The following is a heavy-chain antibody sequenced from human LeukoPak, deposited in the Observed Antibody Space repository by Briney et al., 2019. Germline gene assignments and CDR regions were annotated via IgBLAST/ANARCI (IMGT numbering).Heavy chain of an antibody. Sequence: GASVKVSCKASGYTFTNYYMHWVRQAPGQGLEWMGIINPSGGSTSYARKFQGRVTMTRDRSTSTVYMEVSSLRSEDTAVYYCARAYSSSPRDAFDIWGQGTMVTVSS. CDR3: ARAYSSSPRDAFDI. D-gene: IGHD6-6*01. CDR1: GYTFTNYY. J-gene: IGHJ3*02. CDR2: INPSGGST. V-gene: IGHV1-46*01.